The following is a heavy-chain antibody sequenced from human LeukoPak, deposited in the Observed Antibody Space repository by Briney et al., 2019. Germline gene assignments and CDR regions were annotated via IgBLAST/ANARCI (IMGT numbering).Heavy chain of an antibody. J-gene: IGHJ4*02. CDR1: GFTFSTFW. CDR3: ARGNGGQSYFDY. V-gene: IGHV3-74*01. CDR2: INNDGNSI. D-gene: IGHD4-23*01. Sequence: GSLRLSCAASGFTFSTFWVHWVRQVPGKGLLWVARINNDGNSITYADSVKGRFTISRDNAKNTVYLQMNSLRDEDTAVYYCARGNGGQSYFDYWGQGTLVTVSS.